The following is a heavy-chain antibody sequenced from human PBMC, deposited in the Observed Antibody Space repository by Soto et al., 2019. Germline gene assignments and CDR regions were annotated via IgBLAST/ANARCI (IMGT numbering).Heavy chain of an antibody. V-gene: IGHV3-23*01. CDR2: ISGSGGTT. Sequence: GGSLRLSCAASGFTFSAYAMSWVRQAPGKGLEWVSVISGSGGTTYYADSVKGRFTISRDNSKNTLYVQMNSLRAEDTAVYYCAKVRESAAAGHFDSCGQGTLVTVSS. CDR1: GFTFSAYA. J-gene: IGHJ4*02. CDR3: AKVRESAAAGHFDS. D-gene: IGHD6-13*01.